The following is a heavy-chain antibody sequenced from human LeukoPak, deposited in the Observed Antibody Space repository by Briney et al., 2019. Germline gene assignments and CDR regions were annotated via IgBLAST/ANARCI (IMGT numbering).Heavy chain of an antibody. CDR3: ARARQRATGSYSALDS. CDR2: INPNSGGT. D-gene: IGHD1-26*01. V-gene: IGHV1-2*02. CDR1: GYIFIGYY. J-gene: IGHJ4*02. Sequence: ASVKVSCKASGYIFIGYYIHWVRQAPGQGLEWMGWINPNSGGTNYAQKFQGRVTLTRDTPISTAYMELNSLRSDDTAVYYSARARQRATGSYSALDSWGQGTLVTVSS.